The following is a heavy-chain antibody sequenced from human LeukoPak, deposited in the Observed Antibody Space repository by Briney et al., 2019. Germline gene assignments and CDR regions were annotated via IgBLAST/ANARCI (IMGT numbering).Heavy chain of an antibody. CDR1: GGSITSDY. Sequence: SETLSLTCTVSGGSITSDYWSWIRQPPGKGLEWIGYIYNSGSSNNNPSLKSRVTISVDTSKNQLSLKLRSVPAADTAVYYCARRRYGYDYFDYWGQGTLVTVSS. J-gene: IGHJ4*02. CDR3: ARRRYGYDYFDY. CDR2: IYNSGSS. V-gene: IGHV4-59*08. D-gene: IGHD5-12*01.